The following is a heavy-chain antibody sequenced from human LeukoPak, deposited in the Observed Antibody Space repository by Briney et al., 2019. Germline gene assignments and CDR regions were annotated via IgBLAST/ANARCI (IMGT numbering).Heavy chain of an antibody. CDR3: AGCSSTKCIDAFDI. D-gene: IGHD2-2*01. CDR2: IKQDGSEK. J-gene: IGHJ3*02. Sequence: GGSLRLSCAASGFTFSTSWMSWVRQAPGKGLEWVANIKQDGSEKYYVDSVKGRGTISRDNAKNSLYLQIDSLRAEDAAVYYCAGCSSTKCIDAFDIWGPGTKVTVSS. V-gene: IGHV3-7*01. CDR1: GFTFSTSW.